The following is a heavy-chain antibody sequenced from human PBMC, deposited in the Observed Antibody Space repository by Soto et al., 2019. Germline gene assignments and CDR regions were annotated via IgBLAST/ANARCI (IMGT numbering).Heavy chain of an antibody. V-gene: IGHV4-30-2*01. CDR1: GGSISSGGYS. CDR2: IYHSGST. D-gene: IGHD3-22*01. Sequence: QLQLQESGSGLVKPSQTLSLTCAVSGGSISSGGYSWSWIRQPPGKGLEWIGDIYHSGSTYYNPSLKSRATISVDSSKNQFSLKLSSVTAADTAVYYWARACGYYPFAYWGQGTMVTVSS. CDR3: ARACGYYPFAY. J-gene: IGHJ4*02.